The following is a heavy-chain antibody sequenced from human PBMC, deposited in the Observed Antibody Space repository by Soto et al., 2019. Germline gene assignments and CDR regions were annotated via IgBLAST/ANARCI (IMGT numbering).Heavy chain of an antibody. J-gene: IGHJ6*02. Sequence: GESLKISCKGSGYSFTTHWVAWVRQMPGKGLEWMGIFYPRDSAATYSPSFQGQVTMSADKSSNTAYLQWNSLQASDTAIYYCARGGKDGSLFFGLEVWGQGTTVTVSS. CDR2: FYPRDSAA. V-gene: IGHV5-51*01. CDR1: GYSFTTHW. D-gene: IGHD1-26*01. CDR3: ARGGKDGSLFFGLEV.